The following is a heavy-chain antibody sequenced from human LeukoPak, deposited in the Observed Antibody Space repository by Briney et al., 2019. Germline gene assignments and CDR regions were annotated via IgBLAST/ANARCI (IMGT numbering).Heavy chain of an antibody. J-gene: IGHJ2*01. CDR2: IQHDGGRT. Sequence: PGRSLRLSCAASGFSFSTYTMNWVRQAPGKGLEQVAGIQHDGGRTYYADSVKGRFTISRDNSKNTLYLEMNSLTPEDTALYYCARDHYGGNSWDWYFDLWGRGILVTVSS. CDR3: ARDHYGGNSWDWYFDL. D-gene: IGHD4-23*01. V-gene: IGHV3-30-3*01. CDR1: GFSFSTYT.